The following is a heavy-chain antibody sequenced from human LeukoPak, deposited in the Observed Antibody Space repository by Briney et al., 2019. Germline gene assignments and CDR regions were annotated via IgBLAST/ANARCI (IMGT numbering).Heavy chain of an antibody. CDR2: ISGSGGST. D-gene: IGHD5-18*01. Sequence: GGSLRLSCAASGFTFSSYAMSWVRQAPGKGLKWVSAISGSGGSTYYADSVKGRFTISRDNSKNTLYLQMNSLRAEDTAVYYCTYFGYSYGPFDYWGQGTLVTVSS. CDR3: TYFGYSYGPFDY. V-gene: IGHV3-23*01. J-gene: IGHJ4*02. CDR1: GFTFSSYA.